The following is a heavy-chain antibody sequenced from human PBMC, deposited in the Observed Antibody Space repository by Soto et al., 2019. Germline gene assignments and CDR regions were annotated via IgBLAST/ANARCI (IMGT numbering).Heavy chain of an antibody. CDR3: ARAVATGAEY. V-gene: IGHV3-7*03. D-gene: IGHD6-19*01. CDR1: GFTISTYW. CDR2: IKQDGTET. Sequence: LRLSCAASGFTISTYWMSWVRQAPGKGLEWVAHIKQDGTETYYVDSVKGRFTISRDNAKNLLYLQMNSLRAEDTAVFYCARAVATGAEYWGQGTLVTVSS. J-gene: IGHJ4*02.